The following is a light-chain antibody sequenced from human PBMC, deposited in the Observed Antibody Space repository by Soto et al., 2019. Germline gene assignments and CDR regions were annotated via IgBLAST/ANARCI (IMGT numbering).Light chain of an antibody. J-gene: IGKJ2*01. CDR2: GAS. CDR1: QSVGSN. V-gene: IGKV3-15*01. Sequence: EIVLTQSPATLSVFPGERATLSCRASQSVGSNLAWYQQKPGQAPRLLIFGASTRATGIPARFSGSGSGTEFTLTISSLQSEDFAVYYCQQYGNWYTFGQGTKLEIK. CDR3: QQYGNWYT.